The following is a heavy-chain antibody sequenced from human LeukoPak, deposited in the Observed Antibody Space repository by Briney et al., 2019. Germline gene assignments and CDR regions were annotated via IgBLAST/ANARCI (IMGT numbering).Heavy chain of an antibody. Sequence: GGSLRLSCEASRFTVSRNYMSWVRQAPGKGLEWVSVVYSSGSVSYADSVKGRFTISRDSSKNTVNLQMNSLRLEDTAVYYCAGGATVVTLDYWGQGNLVTVSS. CDR2: VYSSGSV. CDR3: AGGATVVTLDY. D-gene: IGHD4-23*01. J-gene: IGHJ4*02. CDR1: RFTVSRNY. V-gene: IGHV3-66*02.